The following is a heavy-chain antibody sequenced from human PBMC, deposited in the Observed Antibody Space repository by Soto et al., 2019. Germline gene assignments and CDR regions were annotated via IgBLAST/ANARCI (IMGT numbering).Heavy chain of an antibody. Sequence: GGSLRLSCAASGFTFSSYSMNWVRQAPGKGLEWVSSISSSSSYIYYADSVKGRFTISRDNAKNSLYLQMNSLRAEDTAVYYCARAPGFLEWLPYYYYYYMDVWGKGTTVTVSS. CDR2: ISSSSSYI. CDR1: GFTFSSYS. CDR3: ARAPGFLEWLPYYYYYYMDV. D-gene: IGHD3-3*01. J-gene: IGHJ6*03. V-gene: IGHV3-21*01.